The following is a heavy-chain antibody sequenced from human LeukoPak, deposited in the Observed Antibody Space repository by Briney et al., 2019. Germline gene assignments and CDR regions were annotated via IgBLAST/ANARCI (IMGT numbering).Heavy chain of an antibody. CDR1: GFTFSSYS. Sequence: GGSLRLSCAASGFTFSSYSMNWVRQAPGKGLEWVSYISSSSSTIYYADSVKGRFTISRDNAKNSLYLQMNSLRAEDTAVYYCARGGPSSYSSWFDPWGQGTLVTVSS. D-gene: IGHD6-13*01. V-gene: IGHV3-48*01. CDR3: ARGGPSSYSSWFDP. J-gene: IGHJ5*02. CDR2: ISSSSSTI.